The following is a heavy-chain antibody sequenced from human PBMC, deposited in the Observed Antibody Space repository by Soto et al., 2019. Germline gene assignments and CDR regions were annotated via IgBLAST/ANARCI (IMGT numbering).Heavy chain of an antibody. Sequence: TLSLTCAVSGGTISSGGYSWSWIRQPPGKGLEWIGYIYHSGSTYYNPSLKSRVTISVDRSKNQFSLKLSSVTAADTAVYYCARRGSGSYSDYWGQGTLVTVSS. J-gene: IGHJ4*02. D-gene: IGHD3-10*01. CDR3: ARRGSGSYSDY. V-gene: IGHV4-30-2*01. CDR2: IYHSGST. CDR1: GGTISSGGYS.